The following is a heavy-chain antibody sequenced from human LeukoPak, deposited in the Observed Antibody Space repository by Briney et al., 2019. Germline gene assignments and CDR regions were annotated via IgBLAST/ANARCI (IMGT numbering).Heavy chain of an antibody. D-gene: IGHD3-10*01. CDR2: ISGSGCST. V-gene: IGHV3-23*01. CDR1: GFTFSSYA. CDR3: AKDWGTMVRGVIAY. Sequence: GGSLRLSCAASGFTFSSYAMSWVRQAPGKGLEWVSAISGSGCSTYYADSVKGRFTISRDNSKNTLYLQMNSMRAEDTAVYYCAKDWGTMVRGVIAYWGQGTLVTVSS. J-gene: IGHJ4*02.